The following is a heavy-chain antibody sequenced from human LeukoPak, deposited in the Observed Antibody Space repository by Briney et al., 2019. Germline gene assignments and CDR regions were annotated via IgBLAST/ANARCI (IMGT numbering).Heavy chain of an antibody. Sequence: SVKVSCKASGGTFSSYAISWVRQAPGQGLEWMGGIIPIFGTANYAQKFQGRVTITADESTSTAYMELSSLRSEDTAVYYCARDRSHYDILTGIMDVWGKGTTVTISS. CDR1: GGTFSSYA. CDR3: ARDRSHYDILTGIMDV. D-gene: IGHD3-9*01. V-gene: IGHV1-69*13. J-gene: IGHJ6*03. CDR2: IIPIFGTA.